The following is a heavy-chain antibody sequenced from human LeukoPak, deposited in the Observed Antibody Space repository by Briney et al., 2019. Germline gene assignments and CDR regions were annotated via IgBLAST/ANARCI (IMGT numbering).Heavy chain of an antibody. CDR1: GFTFSSYA. CDR2: ISGSGGST. V-gene: IGHV3-23*01. J-gene: IGHJ4*02. CDR3: AKAVDIVVVPAANYFDY. D-gene: IGHD2-2*01. Sequence: PGGSLRLSCAASGFTFSSYAMSWVRQAPGKGLEWVSAISGSGGSTYYADSVKGRFTISRDSSKNTLYLQMNSLRAEDTAVYYCAKAVDIVVVPAANYFDYWGQGTLVTVSS.